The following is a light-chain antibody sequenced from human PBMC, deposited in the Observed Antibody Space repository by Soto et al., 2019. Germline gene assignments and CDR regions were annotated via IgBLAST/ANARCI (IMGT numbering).Light chain of an antibody. Sequence: EIVLTQSPGTLSLSPGERATLSCRASQSVSSSYLAWYQQKPGQAPRLLIYGASSRATGIPDRFSGSGSGTDFTLTISRLEPEDFAVYYCQHRAVWPITFGGGTKVEIK. J-gene: IGKJ4*01. V-gene: IGKV3-20*01. CDR1: QSVSSSY. CDR2: GAS. CDR3: QHRAVWPIT.